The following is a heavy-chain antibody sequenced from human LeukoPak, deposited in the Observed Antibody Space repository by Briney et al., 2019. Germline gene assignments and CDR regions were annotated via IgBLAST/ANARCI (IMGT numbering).Heavy chain of an antibody. D-gene: IGHD3-10*01. J-gene: IGHJ5*02. CDR1: GGSISSSSYY. V-gene: IGHV4-39*07. Sequence: SETLSLTCTVSGGSISSSSYYWGWIRQPPGKGLEWVGSIYYSGSTYYNPSLKSRVTISVDTSKNQFSLKLSSVTAADTAVYYCARDSPLMETHPNWFDPWGQGTLVTVSS. CDR3: ARDSPLMETHPNWFDP. CDR2: IYYSGST.